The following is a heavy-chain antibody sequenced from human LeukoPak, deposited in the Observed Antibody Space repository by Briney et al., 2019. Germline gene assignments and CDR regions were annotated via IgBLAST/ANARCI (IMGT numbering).Heavy chain of an antibody. CDR2: ISSSSSTI. Sequence: GGSLRLSCAASGFTFSSYSMNWVRQAPGKGLEWVSYISSSSSTIYYADSVKGRFTISRDNAKNSLYLQMNSLRAEDTAVYYCARSIGYCSSTSCYNWFDPWGQGTLVTASS. J-gene: IGHJ5*02. CDR1: GFTFSSYS. CDR3: ARSIGYCSSTSCYNWFDP. V-gene: IGHV3-48*01. D-gene: IGHD2-2*01.